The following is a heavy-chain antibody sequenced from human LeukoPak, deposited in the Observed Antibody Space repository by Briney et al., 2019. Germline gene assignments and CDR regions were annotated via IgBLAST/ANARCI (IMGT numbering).Heavy chain of an antibody. J-gene: IGHJ4*02. CDR1: GGSISSGGYY. CDR2: ISYSGNT. Sequence: SETLSLTCTVSGGSISSGGYYWSWFRQPPGKGLEWSGYISYSGNTHYNPSLESRVTISLDTSKNQFSLKLSSVTAADTAVYYCARDLNPVSGSGIDYWGQGTLVTVSS. D-gene: IGHD3-10*01. CDR3: ARDLNPVSGSGIDY. V-gene: IGHV4-30-4*08.